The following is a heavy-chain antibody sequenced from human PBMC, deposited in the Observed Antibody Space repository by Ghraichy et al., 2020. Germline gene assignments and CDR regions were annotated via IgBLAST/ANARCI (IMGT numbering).Heavy chain of an antibody. CDR3: GRGHRGKSRIRQYYFEY. CDR2: MNPNSGNT. D-gene: IGHD3-10*01. V-gene: IGHV1-8*01. J-gene: IGHJ4*02. Sequence: ASVKVSCKASGYTFTSYDIIWVRQASGQGLEWMGWMNPNSGNTGYAQKFQGRVTMTSDTSMMTAYMELSGLTSEDTAVYYCGRGHRGKSRIRQYYFEYWGQGTLVTVSS. CDR1: GYTFTSYD.